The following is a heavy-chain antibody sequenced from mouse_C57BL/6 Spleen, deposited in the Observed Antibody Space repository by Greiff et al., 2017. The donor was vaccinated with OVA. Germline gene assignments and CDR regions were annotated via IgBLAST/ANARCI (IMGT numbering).Heavy chain of an antibody. CDR1: GYTFTDYY. V-gene: IGHV1-76*01. CDR2: IYPGSGNT. Sequence: QVQLQQSGAELVRPGASVKLSCKASGYTFTDYYINWVKQRPGQGLEWIARIYPGSGNTYYNEKFKGKATLTAEKSSSTAYMQLSRLTSEDSAVYFCASGGFDYWGQGTTLTVSS. CDR3: ASGGFDY. J-gene: IGHJ2*01.